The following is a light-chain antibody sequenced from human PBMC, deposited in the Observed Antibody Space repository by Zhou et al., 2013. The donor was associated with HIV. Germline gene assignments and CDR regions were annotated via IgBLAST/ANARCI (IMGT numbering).Light chain of an antibody. Sequence: QSALTQPASVSGSPGQSITISCTGTSSDVGGYNYVSWYQQHPGKVPKLMIYDVSNRPSGVSNRFSGSKSGNTASLSISGLQAEDEADYYCSSYTSNKVVFGGGTKLTVL. J-gene: IGLJ2*01. CDR1: SSDVGGYNY. V-gene: IGLV2-14*03. CDR2: DVS. CDR3: SSYTSNKVV.